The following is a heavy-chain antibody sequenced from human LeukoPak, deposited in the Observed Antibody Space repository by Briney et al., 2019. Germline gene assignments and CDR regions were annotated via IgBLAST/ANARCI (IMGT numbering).Heavy chain of an antibody. J-gene: IGHJ4*02. CDR1: GYTFTSYG. D-gene: IGHD3-9*01. CDR2: ISAYNGNT. Sequence: GASVKVSCKAAGYTFTSYGISWVRQAPGQGLEWMGWISAYNGNTNYAQKFQGRVTMTRDTSMSTAYMELNSLGSEDTAIYYCARGLGDYNTDWFPVSGYWGQGTPVTVSS. CDR3: ARGLGDYNTDWFPVSGY. V-gene: IGHV1-18*01.